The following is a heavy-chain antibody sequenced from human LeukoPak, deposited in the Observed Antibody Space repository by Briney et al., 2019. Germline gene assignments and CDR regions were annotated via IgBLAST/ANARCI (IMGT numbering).Heavy chain of an antibody. CDR3: ARDTTGGWSGYFDY. Sequence: PGGSLRLSCAGPGFTFSIHGVHWVRQAPGKGLEWVAVIWHDGSAEFYVDSVQGRFSISRDDSKNTVYLQMDSLRVEDTALYYCARDTTGGWSGYFDYWGQGTLVTVSS. CDR2: IWHDGSAE. J-gene: IGHJ4*02. V-gene: IGHV3-33*01. D-gene: IGHD6-19*01. CDR1: GFTFSIHG.